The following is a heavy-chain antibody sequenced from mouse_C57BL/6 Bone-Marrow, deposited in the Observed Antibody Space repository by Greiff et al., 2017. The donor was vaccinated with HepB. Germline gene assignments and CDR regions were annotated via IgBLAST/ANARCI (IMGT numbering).Heavy chain of an antibody. V-gene: IGHV1-18*01. Sequence: SGPELVKPGASVKIPCKASGYTFTDYNMGWVKQSHGKSLEWIGDINPNNGGTIYNQKFKGKATLTVDKSSSTAYMELRSLTSEDTAVYYCARGGLGQDYYFDYWGQGTTLTVSS. J-gene: IGHJ2*01. CDR2: INPNNGGT. CDR1: GYTFTDYN. D-gene: IGHD4-1*01. CDR3: ARGGLGQDYYFDY.